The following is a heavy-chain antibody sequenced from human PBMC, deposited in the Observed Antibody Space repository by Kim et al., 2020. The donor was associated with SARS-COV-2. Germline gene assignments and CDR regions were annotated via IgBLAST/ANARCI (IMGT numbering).Heavy chain of an antibody. CDR3: AREGGLGAAAPNSGWYFDY. D-gene: IGHD6-13*01. Sequence: SETLSLTCTVSGGSISSYYWSWIRQPPGKGLEWIGYIYYSGSTNYNPSLKSRVTISVDTSKNQFSLKLSSVTAADTAVYYCAREGGLGAAAPNSGWYFDYWGQGTLVTVSS. CDR1: GGSISSYY. CDR2: IYYSGST. J-gene: IGHJ4*02. V-gene: IGHV4-59*01.